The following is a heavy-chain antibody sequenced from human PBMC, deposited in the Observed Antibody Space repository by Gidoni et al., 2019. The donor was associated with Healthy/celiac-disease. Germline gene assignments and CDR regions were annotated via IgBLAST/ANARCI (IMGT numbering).Heavy chain of an antibody. CDR3: ARGVGSGSYYRDAGFDY. V-gene: IGHV1-8*01. D-gene: IGHD1-26*01. Sequence: QVQLVQSGAEVKKPGASVKVSCKASGYTFTSYGINWVRQATGQGLEWMGWMNPNSGNTGYAQKFQGRVTMTRNTSISTAYMELSSLRSEDTAVYYCARGVGSGSYYRDAGFDYWGQGTLVTVSS. CDR2: MNPNSGNT. CDR1: GYTFTSYG. J-gene: IGHJ4*02.